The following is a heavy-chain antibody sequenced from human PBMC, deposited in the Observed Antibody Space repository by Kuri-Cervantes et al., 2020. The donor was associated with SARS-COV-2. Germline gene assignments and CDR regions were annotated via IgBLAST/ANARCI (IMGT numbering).Heavy chain of an antibody. J-gene: IGHJ4*02. CDR2: ISSSGSTI. D-gene: IGHD6-13*01. V-gene: IGHV3-48*03. Sequence: GGSWRPSGAASGFTFRSYEMNWVRQAPGKGLEWVSYISSSGSTIYYADSVKGRFTMSRDNAKNSLYLQMNSLRAEDTAVYYCAREVDSSSWNEYYFDYWGQGSLVTVSS. CDR1: GFTFRSYE. CDR3: AREVDSSSWNEYYFDY.